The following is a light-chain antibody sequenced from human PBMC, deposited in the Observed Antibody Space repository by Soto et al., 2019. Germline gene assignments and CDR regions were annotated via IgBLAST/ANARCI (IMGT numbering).Light chain of an antibody. V-gene: IGKV3-20*01. Sequence: EIVLTQSPGTLSLSPGERATLSCRSSQSVSSSYLAWYQQKPGQAPRLLIYAASSRATCIPDRFSGSGSGTDFTLTISRLEPEDLAVYYGQQYGSSSWTFGQGTKVEIK. CDR3: QQYGSSSWT. CDR2: AAS. CDR1: QSVSSSY. J-gene: IGKJ1*01.